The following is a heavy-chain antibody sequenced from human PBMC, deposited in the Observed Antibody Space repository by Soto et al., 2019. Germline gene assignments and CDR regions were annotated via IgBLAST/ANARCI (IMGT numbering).Heavy chain of an antibody. CDR3: AREEINCGGDCLAL. V-gene: IGHV3-48*03. Sequence: GGSLRLSCAASGFTLSSYEMNWVRQAPGKGLEWISYIGDSGNIIYYADSVRGRFTTSRDRNSLYLQMNSLRAEDTAIYFCAREEINCGGDCLALWGQGTLVTVSS. CDR2: IGDSGNII. D-gene: IGHD2-21*02. CDR1: GFTLSSYE. J-gene: IGHJ1*01.